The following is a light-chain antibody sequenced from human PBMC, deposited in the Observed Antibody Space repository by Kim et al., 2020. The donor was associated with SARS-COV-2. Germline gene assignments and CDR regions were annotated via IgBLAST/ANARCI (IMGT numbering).Light chain of an antibody. CDR2: DNN. Sequence: QSALTQPPSVSAAPGQKVTISCSGSSSNIGNNYVSWYQQLPGTAPKLLIYDNNRRPSGIPDRFSGSKSGTSATLGITGLQTGDEADYYCGTWASRLIAWVFGGGNQLNVL. CDR1: SSNIGNNY. J-gene: IGLJ3*02. V-gene: IGLV1-51*01. CDR3: GTWASRLIAWV.